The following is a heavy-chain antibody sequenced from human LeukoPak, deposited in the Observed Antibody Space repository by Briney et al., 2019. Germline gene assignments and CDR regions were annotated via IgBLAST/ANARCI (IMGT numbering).Heavy chain of an antibody. CDR1: VGTFSSYA. V-gene: IGHV1-69*05. Sequence: SVHVSCKASVGTFSSYAISWVRQAPAQGRECMGGIIPIFSTANYAQKLQGRVTITTDESTSTAYMELSSLRSEDTAVYYCARLSNWNYFAAFDIWGQGTMVTVSS. D-gene: IGHD1-7*01. J-gene: IGHJ3*02. CDR2: IIPIFSTA. CDR3: ARLSNWNYFAAFDI.